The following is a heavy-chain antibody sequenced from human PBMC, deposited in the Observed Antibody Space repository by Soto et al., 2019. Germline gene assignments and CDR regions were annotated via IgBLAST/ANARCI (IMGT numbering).Heavy chain of an antibody. J-gene: IGHJ5*02. CDR3: ARASVYCISTSCYAGWFDP. V-gene: IGHV5-51*01. D-gene: IGHD2-2*01. CDR2: IYPGDSDT. Sequence: PGEALKISCKGSGYSFTSYWIGWVRQMPGKGLEWMGIIYPGDSDTRYSPSFQGQVTISADKSISTAYLQWSSLKASDTAMYYCARASVYCISTSCYAGWFDPWGQGTLVPVSS. CDR1: GYSFTSYW.